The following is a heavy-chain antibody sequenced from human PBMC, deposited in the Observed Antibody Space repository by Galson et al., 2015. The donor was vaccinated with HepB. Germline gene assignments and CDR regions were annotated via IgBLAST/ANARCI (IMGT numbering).Heavy chain of an antibody. CDR1: RYSITNGYY. J-gene: IGHJ6*02. Sequence: ETLSLTCTVSRYSITNGYYWAWIRQSPGKGLEWIASIDYRGSTYYNQSLKSRVTISVDTSKNQFSLRLSSVTAADTAEYYCGRSAADSRLPYYYYALDVWGQGTTVTVSS. V-gene: IGHV4-38-2*02. D-gene: IGHD2-2*01. CDR3: GRSAADSRLPYYYYALDV. CDR2: IDYRGST.